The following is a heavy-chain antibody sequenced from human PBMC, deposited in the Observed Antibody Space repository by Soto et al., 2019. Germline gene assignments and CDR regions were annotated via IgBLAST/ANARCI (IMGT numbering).Heavy chain of an antibody. Sequence: AASVKVSCKASGYTFTYRYLHWVRQAPGQALEWMGWITPFNGNTNYAQKFQDRVTITRDRSMSTAYMELSSLGSEDTAMYYCASGIAAAGTLGGGRKPHAFDIWGQGTMVTVSS. CDR2: ITPFNGNT. D-gene: IGHD6-13*01. CDR3: ASGIAAAGTLGGGRKPHAFDI. V-gene: IGHV1-45*02. CDR1: GYTFTYRY. J-gene: IGHJ3*02.